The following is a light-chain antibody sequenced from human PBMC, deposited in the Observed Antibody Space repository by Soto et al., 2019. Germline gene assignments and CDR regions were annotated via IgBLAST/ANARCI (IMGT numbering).Light chain of an antibody. V-gene: IGLV2-14*01. J-gene: IGLJ1*01. Sequence: QSALTQPASVSGSPGQSITISCTGTGSDVGGYNYVSWYQQHPGKTPKLMICDVTNRPSGVSNRFSGSKSGNTASLTISGLQAEDEADYYCSSYTSSNTLVFGTGTKVTVL. CDR2: DVT. CDR3: SSYTSSNTLV. CDR1: GSDVGGYNY.